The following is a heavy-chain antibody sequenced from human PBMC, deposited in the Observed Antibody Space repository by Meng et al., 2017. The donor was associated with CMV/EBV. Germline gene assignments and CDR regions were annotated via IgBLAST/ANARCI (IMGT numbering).Heavy chain of an antibody. CDR2: ISAYSGNT. CDR1: GYTFTSYG. V-gene: IGHV1-18*01. D-gene: IGHD2-2*01. CDR3: AREGQIVVVPAAIYYYYYGMDV. Sequence: ASVKVSCKASGYTFTSYGISWVRQAPGQGLEWMGWISAYSGNTNYAQKLQGRVTMTTDTSTSTAYMELRSLRSDDTAVYYCAREGQIVVVPAAIYYYYYGMDVWGQGTTVTVSS. J-gene: IGHJ6*02.